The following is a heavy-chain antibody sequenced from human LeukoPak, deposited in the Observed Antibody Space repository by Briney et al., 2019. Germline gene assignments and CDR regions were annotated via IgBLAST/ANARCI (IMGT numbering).Heavy chain of an antibody. CDR3: ASFPLYGSGSYYKLDY. CDR1: GGSISSYY. CDR2: IYYSGST. J-gene: IGHJ4*02. Sequence: SSETLSLTCTVSGGSISSYYWSWIRQPPGKGLEWIGYIYYSGSTNYNPSLKSRVTISVDTSKNQFSLKLSSVTAADTAVYYCASFPLYGSGSYYKLDYWGQGTLVTVSS. D-gene: IGHD3-10*01. V-gene: IGHV4-59*01.